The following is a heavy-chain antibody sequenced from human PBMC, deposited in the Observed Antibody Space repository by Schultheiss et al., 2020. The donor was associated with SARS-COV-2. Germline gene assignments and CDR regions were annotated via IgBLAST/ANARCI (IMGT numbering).Heavy chain of an antibody. CDR3: ARGRPTVTTRIDY. V-gene: IGHV1-8*01. D-gene: IGHD4-17*01. CDR2: MNPNSGNT. J-gene: IGHJ4*02. CDR1: GGTFTSYD. Sequence: ASVKVSCKASGGTFTSYDINWVRQATGQGLEWMGWMNPNSGNTGYAQKFQGRVTMTRNTSISTAYMELSSLRSEDTAVYYCARGRPTVTTRIDYWGQGTLVTVSS.